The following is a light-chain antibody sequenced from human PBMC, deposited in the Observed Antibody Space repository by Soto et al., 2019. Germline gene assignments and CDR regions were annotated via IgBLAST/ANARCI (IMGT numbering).Light chain of an antibody. CDR2: GAS. CDR3: QQYNNWPPWT. CDR1: QSVGSN. J-gene: IGKJ1*01. Sequence: EIVMTQSPATLSVSPGERATLSCRASQSVGSNLAWYQQKPGQAPRLLIYGASTRATGIPAKFSGSGSGTEFTLNISSLQSEDFAVYYCQQYNNWPPWTFGQGNKVEIK. V-gene: IGKV3-15*01.